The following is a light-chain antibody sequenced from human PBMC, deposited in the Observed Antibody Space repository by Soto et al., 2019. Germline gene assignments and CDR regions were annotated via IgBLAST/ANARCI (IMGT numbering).Light chain of an antibody. CDR2: KAS. CDR1: QSISNW. J-gene: IGKJ1*01. CDR3: QQYHNYWT. V-gene: IGKV1-5*03. Sequence: DNQMTQPPSTLTGSVGDRVTITCRASQSISNWLAWYQQKPGKAPXXLIYKASSLESGVPSRFSGNGSGTEFTLPISTMQPDDFAIDDCQQYHNYWTFGQGTKVDIK.